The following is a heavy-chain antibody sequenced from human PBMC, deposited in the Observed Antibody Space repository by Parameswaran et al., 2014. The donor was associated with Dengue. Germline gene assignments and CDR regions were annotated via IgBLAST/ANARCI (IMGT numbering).Heavy chain of an antibody. V-gene: IGHV3-23*01. CDR2: ISGSGGST. D-gene: IGHD4-11*01. CDR3: TKDGDYSHSTYYFDY. J-gene: IGHJ4*02. Sequence: WIRQPPGKGLEWVSAISGSGGSTYYADSVKGRFTISRDNSKNTLYLQMNSLRADDTAVYYCTKDGDYSHSTYYFDYWGQGTLVTVSS.